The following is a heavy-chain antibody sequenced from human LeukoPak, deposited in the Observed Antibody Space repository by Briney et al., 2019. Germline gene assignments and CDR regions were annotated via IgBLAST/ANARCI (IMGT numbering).Heavy chain of an antibody. Sequence: ALVKVSCKASGGTFSSYAINWVRQAPGQGLEWMGGIIPIFGTVSYAQKFQGRVTITADESTSTAYMEVSSLRSEDTAVYYCAKDAVGGTYVRYFDSWGQGTLVTVSS. CDR1: GGTFSSYA. CDR2: IIPIFGTV. V-gene: IGHV1-69*13. D-gene: IGHD1-26*01. CDR3: AKDAVGGTYVRYFDS. J-gene: IGHJ4*02.